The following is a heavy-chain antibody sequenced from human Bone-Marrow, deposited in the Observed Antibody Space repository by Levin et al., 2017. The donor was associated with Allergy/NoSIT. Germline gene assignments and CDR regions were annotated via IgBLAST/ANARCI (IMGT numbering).Heavy chain of an antibody. D-gene: IGHD1-1*01. J-gene: IGHJ6*03. V-gene: IGHV5-51*01. CDR1: GYSFTSYW. Sequence: ASVKVSCKGFGYSFTSYWIGWVRQLPGKGLEWMGIIYPGDSDTRYSPSFQGQVTISADKSISTAYLQWSSLKASDTAMYYCARRGTRDYYYYMDVWGKGTTVTVSS. CDR3: ARRGTRDYYYYMDV. CDR2: IYPGDSDT.